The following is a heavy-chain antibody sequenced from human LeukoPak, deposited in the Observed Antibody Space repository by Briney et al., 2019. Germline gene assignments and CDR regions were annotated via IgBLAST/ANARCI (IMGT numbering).Heavy chain of an antibody. CDR1: GGSISSHY. J-gene: IGHJ6*03. CDR2: IYYSGST. D-gene: IGHD6-6*01. CDR3: ARDSSSSFSYYYYYYMDV. V-gene: IGHV4-59*11. Sequence: SETLSLTCTASGGSISSHYWSWIRQPPGKGLEWIGYIYYSGSTNYNPYLKSRVTISVDTSKNQFSLKLSSVTAADTAVYYCARDSSSSFSYYYYYYMDVWGKGTTVTVSS.